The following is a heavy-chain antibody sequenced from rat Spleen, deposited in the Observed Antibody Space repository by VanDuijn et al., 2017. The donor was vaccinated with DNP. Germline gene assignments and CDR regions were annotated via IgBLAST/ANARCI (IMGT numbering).Heavy chain of an antibody. D-gene: IGHD1-6*01. CDR1: GFTFSNYG. CDR3: ARQRVMYTTATGFAY. Sequence: EVQLVESGGGLVQPGRSLKLSCAASGFTFSNYGMAWVRQAPTKGLEWVATISITGGGTYYPDSVKGRFTISRDNAKNSLYLQMNSLTSEDTATYYCARQRVMYTTATGFAYWGQGTLVTVSS. CDR2: ISITGGGT. V-gene: IGHV5S13*01. J-gene: IGHJ3*01.